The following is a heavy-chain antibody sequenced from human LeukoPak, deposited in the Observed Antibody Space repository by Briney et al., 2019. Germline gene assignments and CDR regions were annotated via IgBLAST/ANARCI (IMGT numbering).Heavy chain of an antibody. Sequence: SETLSLTCAVYGGSFSGYYWSWIRQPPGKGLEWIGEINHSGSTNYNPSLKSRVTISVDTSKNQFSLKLSSVTAADTAVYYCARGLGFDPWGQGTLVTVSS. CDR2: INHSGST. J-gene: IGHJ5*02. V-gene: IGHV4-34*01. CDR1: GGSFSGYY. CDR3: ARGLGFDP.